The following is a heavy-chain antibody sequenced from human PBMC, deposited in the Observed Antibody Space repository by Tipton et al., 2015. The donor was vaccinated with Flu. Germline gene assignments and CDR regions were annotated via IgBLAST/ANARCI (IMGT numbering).Heavy chain of an antibody. CDR3: ARRDYSNYVSEPKNWFDS. CDR1: GGSISSYY. J-gene: IGHJ5*01. Sequence: TLSLTCDVSGGSISSYYWSWIRQSPGKGLEWIGNVHQTGSTYYNPSLRSRITITVDRPKNHFSLRLTSVTAADTAVYYCARRDYSNYVSEPKNWFDSWGQGTLVTVSS. D-gene: IGHD4-11*01. V-gene: IGHV4-59*08. CDR2: VHQTGST.